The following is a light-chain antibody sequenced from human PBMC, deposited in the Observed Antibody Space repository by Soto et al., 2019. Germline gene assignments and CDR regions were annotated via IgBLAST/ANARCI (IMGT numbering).Light chain of an antibody. CDR3: QQFGTPPWT. J-gene: IGKJ1*01. CDR1: QDVLNNY. V-gene: IGKV3-20*01. Sequence: MLSLSLGTLSLNPGERATLSCRASQDVLNNYLAWFQQKPGQAPRLLISAMSTRASGIPDRFSGSGSGTHFNLTISRLEPEDFAVYYCQQFGTPPWTFGQR. CDR2: AMS.